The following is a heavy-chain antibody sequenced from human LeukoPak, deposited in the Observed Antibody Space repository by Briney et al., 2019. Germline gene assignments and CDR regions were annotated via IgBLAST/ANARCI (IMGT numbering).Heavy chain of an antibody. J-gene: IGHJ5*02. D-gene: IGHD4-17*01. Sequence: SSETLSLTCTVSGDSINSYYWTWIRQPAGKGLEWIGRIYSSGSTHYNPSLKSRVTMSVDTSKNQFSLKLKSVTAADTAVYYCARADYGDYSSIPWGQGTLVTVSS. CDR3: ARADYGDYSSIP. V-gene: IGHV4-4*07. CDR1: GDSINSYY. CDR2: IYSSGST.